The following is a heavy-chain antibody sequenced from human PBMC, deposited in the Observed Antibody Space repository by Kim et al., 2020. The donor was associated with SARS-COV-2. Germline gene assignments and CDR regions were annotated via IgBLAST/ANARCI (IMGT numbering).Heavy chain of an antibody. CDR3: ARGFDY. V-gene: IGHV4-59*08. CDR1: GGSISSYY. CDR2: ICYSGST. J-gene: IGHJ4*02. Sequence: SETLSLTCTVSGGSISSYYWSWGRQPPGKGLEWVWYICYSGSTNYNPTPKSRVTISVDTATNQFSLKLSSGTAADTAVYYCARGFDYWGQGTLVTVSS.